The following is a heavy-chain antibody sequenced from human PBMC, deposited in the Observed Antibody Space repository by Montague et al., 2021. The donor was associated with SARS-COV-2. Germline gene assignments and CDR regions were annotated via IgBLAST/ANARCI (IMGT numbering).Heavy chain of an antibody. Sequence: SETLSLTCAVYGGPFSGYYWTWIRQPPGKGLEWIGEINHSGSTNYNPSLKSRVTISVDTSKNQFSLKLSSVTAADTAVYYCARRRRGIAAAVNWFDPWGQGTLVTVSS. J-gene: IGHJ5*02. CDR2: INHSGST. CDR3: ARRRRGIAAAVNWFDP. D-gene: IGHD6-13*01. CDR1: GGPFSGYY. V-gene: IGHV4-34*01.